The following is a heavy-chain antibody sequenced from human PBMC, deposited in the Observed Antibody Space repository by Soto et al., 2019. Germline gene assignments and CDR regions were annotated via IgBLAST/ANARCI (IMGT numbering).Heavy chain of an antibody. CDR1: GFTFSSYG. Sequence: GGSLRLSCAASGFTFSSYGMHWVHQAPGKGLEWVAVISYDGSNKYYADSVKGRFTISRDNSKNTLYLQMNSLRAEDTAVYYCAKLAFRFGESHDYWGQGTLVTVSS. CDR2: ISYDGSNK. J-gene: IGHJ4*02. D-gene: IGHD3-10*01. V-gene: IGHV3-30*18. CDR3: AKLAFRFGESHDY.